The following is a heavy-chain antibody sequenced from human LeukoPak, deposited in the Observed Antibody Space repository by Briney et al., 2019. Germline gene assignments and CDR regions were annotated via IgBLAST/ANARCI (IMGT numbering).Heavy chain of an antibody. V-gene: IGHV3-21*01. J-gene: IGHJ4*02. CDR3: ARGQGLQLKSGSDY. D-gene: IGHD5-24*01. Sequence: GGSLRLSCAASGFTFSSYTMNWVRQAPGKGLEWVSSISSSSNYIYYADSVKGRFTISRDNAKNSLFLQMNSPRAEDTAVYYCARGQGLQLKSGSDYWGQGTLVTVSS. CDR1: GFTFSSYT. CDR2: ISSSSNYI.